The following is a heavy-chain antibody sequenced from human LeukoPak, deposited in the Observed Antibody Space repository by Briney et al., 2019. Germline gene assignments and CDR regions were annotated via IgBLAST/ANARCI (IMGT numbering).Heavy chain of an antibody. J-gene: IGHJ5*02. Sequence: SETLSLTCAFYGGSFSGYYWSWIRQPPGKGLEWIGEINHSGSTNYNPSLKSRVTISVDTSKNQFSLKLSSVTAADTAVYYCARGPSKKWQLVRWFDPWGQGTLVTVSS. CDR2: INHSGST. CDR3: ARGPSKKWQLVRWFDP. D-gene: IGHD6-6*01. CDR1: GGSFSGYY. V-gene: IGHV4-34*01.